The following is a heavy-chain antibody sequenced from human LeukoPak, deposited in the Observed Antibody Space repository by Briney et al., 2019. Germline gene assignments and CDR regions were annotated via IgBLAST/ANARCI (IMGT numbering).Heavy chain of an antibody. CDR1: GGSISSGSYY. Sequence: SETLSLTCTVSGGSISSGSYYWSWIRQPAGKGLEWIGRIYTSGSTNYNPSLKSRVTISVDTSKNQFSLKLSSVTAADTAVYYCARGPRDGYNEYYFDYWGQGTLVTVS. CDR2: IYTSGST. J-gene: IGHJ4*02. CDR3: ARGPRDGYNEYYFDY. V-gene: IGHV4-61*02. D-gene: IGHD5-24*01.